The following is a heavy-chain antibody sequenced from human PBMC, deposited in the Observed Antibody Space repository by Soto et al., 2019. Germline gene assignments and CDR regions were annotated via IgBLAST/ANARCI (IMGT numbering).Heavy chain of an antibody. Sequence: SVKVSCKVSGYTVTDLSIHWVRQAPGKGLEWMGNFEPEDGERIYAQKFQGRVKVTEDTSANTAYLELSSLTSEDTAVYYCAVERPTTEITPHHYNGMDVCGKGTTVTASS. V-gene: IGHV1-24*01. D-gene: IGHD1-1*01. J-gene: IGHJ6*04. CDR3: AVERPTTEITPHHYNGMDV. CDR2: FEPEDGER. CDR1: GYTVTDLS.